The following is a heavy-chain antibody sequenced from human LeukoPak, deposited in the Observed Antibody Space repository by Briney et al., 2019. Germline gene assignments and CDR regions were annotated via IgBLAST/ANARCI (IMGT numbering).Heavy chain of an antibody. CDR1: GGSISSYY. CDR3: ARDRDKDHSDNWFDP. J-gene: IGHJ5*02. CDR2: IYTSGST. Sequence: PSETLSPTCTVSGGSISSYYWSWIRQPAGKGLEWIGRIYTSGSTNYNPPLKSRVTMSVDTSKNQFSLKLSPVTAADTAVYYCARDRDKDHSDNWFDPWGQGTLVTVSS. D-gene: IGHD2-15*01. V-gene: IGHV4-4*07.